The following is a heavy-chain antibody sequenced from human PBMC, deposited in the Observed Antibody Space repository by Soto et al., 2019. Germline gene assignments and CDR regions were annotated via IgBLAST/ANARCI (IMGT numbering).Heavy chain of an antibody. Sequence: SVKVSCKASGGSFSSYAFTWMRQASGQGLEWMGGIIPFSGTVIYAQQFQDSLTMTADESTSTAYMELSTRRLEDTAVYYCARLGINIVVVPAAQTTYYYYGMDVWGQ. CDR2: IIPFSGTV. D-gene: IGHD2-2*01. V-gene: IGHV1-69*13. CDR1: GGSFSSYA. J-gene: IGHJ6*02. CDR3: ARLGINIVVVPAAQTTYYYYGMDV.